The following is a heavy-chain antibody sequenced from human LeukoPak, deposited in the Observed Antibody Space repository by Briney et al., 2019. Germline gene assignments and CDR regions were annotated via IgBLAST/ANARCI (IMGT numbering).Heavy chain of an antibody. CDR3: ARVNRSSWKIDY. J-gene: IGHJ4*02. CDR2: IYYSGSI. Sequence: PSETLSLTCAVYGGSFSGYYWSWIRQPPGKGLEWIGTIYYSGSIYYNPSLKSRVTISLDTSKNQFSLRLSSVTAADTAVYYCARVNRSSWKIDYWGQGTLVTVSS. V-gene: IGHV4-34*01. D-gene: IGHD6-13*01. CDR1: GGSFSGYY.